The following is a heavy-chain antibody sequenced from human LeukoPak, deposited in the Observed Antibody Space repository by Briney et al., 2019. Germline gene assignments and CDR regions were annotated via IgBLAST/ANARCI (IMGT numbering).Heavy chain of an antibody. J-gene: IGHJ1*01. Sequence: AASVTVSCKASGGTFSSYAISWVRQAPGQGLEWMGGIIPIFGTANYAQKFQGRVTITADKSTSTAYMELSSLRSEDTAVYYCARDAYSSGPEYFQHWGQGTLVTVSS. CDR1: GGTFSSYA. D-gene: IGHD6-19*01. CDR3: ARDAYSSGPEYFQH. CDR2: IIPIFGTA. V-gene: IGHV1-69*06.